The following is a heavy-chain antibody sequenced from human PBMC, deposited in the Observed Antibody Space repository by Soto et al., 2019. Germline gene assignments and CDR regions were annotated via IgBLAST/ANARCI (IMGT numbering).Heavy chain of an antibody. D-gene: IGHD6-13*01. V-gene: IGHV1-69*01. CDR3: ARVSSRSWYGWFDP. CDR1: GGTFSSYA. Sequence: QVQLVQSGAEVKKPGSSVKVSCKASGGTFSSYAISWVRQAPGQGLEWMGGTIPIFGTANYTQKFQGRVTITADESTSTAYMELSSLRSDDTAVYYCARVSSRSWYGWFDPWGQGTLVTVSS. CDR2: TIPIFGTA. J-gene: IGHJ5*02.